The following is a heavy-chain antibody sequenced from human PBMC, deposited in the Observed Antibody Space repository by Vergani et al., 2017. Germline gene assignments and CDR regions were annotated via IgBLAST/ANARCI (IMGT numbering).Heavy chain of an antibody. CDR1: NYSIGRDYF. Sequence: QVHLQESGPGLVKPSETLSLTCSVSNYSIGRDYFWGWIRQPPGKGLEWIGSIYHSGSTYYNPSLKSRVTISVDTSKNQFSLKLSSVTAADTAVYYCARVPEYSYGYAVDYWGQGTLVTVSS. V-gene: IGHV4-38-2*02. CDR2: IYHSGST. D-gene: IGHD5-18*01. CDR3: ARVPEYSYGYAVDY. J-gene: IGHJ4*02.